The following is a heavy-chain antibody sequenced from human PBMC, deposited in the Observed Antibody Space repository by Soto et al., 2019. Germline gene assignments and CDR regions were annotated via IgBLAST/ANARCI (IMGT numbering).Heavy chain of an antibody. CDR2: INHSGST. J-gene: IGHJ5*02. CDR1: SGSFSGYY. Sequence: QVQLQQWGAGLLKPSETQSLTCAVYSGSFSGYYWSWIRQPPGKGLEWIGEINHSGSTNYNPSLKSRVTISVDTSKNQFSLKLSSVTAADTAVYYCARVGVVPAAPRLRWFDPWGQGTLVTVSS. CDR3: ARVGVVPAAPRLRWFDP. D-gene: IGHD2-2*01. V-gene: IGHV4-34*01.